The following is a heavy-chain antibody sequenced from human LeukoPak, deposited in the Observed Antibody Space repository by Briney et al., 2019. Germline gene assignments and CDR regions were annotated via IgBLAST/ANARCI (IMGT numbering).Heavy chain of an antibody. J-gene: IGHJ4*02. CDR2: IWYDGSKT. V-gene: IGHV3-33*08. D-gene: IGHD4-17*01. CDR1: GFTFSSHG. CDR3: ARLYGDYIDY. Sequence: GSLKISCAASGFTFSSHGMHWVRQAPGKGLEWVALIWYDGSKTYYVDSVKGRFTISRDNSKNTLYLQMNSLRAEDTAVYYCARLYGDYIDYWGQGTLVTVSS.